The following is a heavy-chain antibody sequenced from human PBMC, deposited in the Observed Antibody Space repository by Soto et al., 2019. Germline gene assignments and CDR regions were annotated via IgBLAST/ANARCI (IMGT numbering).Heavy chain of an antibody. CDR1: GGTFSSYT. CDR2: LVPLFGTT. Sequence: QVQLVQSGAEVKKPGSSVKVYCKASGGTFSSYTFSWVRQDPGQELEWMGGLVPLFGTTNDAKIFQGRVTISADESTSTVYMELSSLRSEDSSMYYCARDGDVTSTRPRGGFAIWGQGTVITVSS. J-gene: IGHJ3*02. CDR3: ARDGDVTSTRPRGGFAI. V-gene: IGHV1-69*01. D-gene: IGHD6-6*01.